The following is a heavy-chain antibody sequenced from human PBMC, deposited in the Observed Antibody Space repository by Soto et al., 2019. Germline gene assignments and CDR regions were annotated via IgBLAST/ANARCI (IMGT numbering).Heavy chain of an antibody. D-gene: IGHD6-6*01. J-gene: IGHJ4*02. V-gene: IGHV4-39*01. CDR1: GGSINRSTYH. CDR3: VRADYSSSSSEYYFDY. Sequence: SETLSLTCTVSGGSINRSTYHWGWIRQPPGKGLEWIGTIYYSGSTYYDPSLKSRVTISIDTSKNQFFLKLSSVTAADTAVYYCVRADYSSSSSEYYFDYWRQVTLVTVSS. CDR2: IYYSGST.